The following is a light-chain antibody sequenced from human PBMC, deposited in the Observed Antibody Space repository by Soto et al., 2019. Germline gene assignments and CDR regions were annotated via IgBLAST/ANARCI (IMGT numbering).Light chain of an antibody. CDR2: DAS. CDR1: QSIDSW. V-gene: IGKV1-5*01. CDR3: QQYNSYSA. J-gene: IGKJ1*01. Sequence: DIQLPQSPSTLSASVGDRVTITCRASQSIDSWLAWYQHKPGKAPKLLIYDASSLESGVPSRFSGSGSGTEFTLTISSLQPDDFATYYCQQYNSYSAFGQGTKVDIK.